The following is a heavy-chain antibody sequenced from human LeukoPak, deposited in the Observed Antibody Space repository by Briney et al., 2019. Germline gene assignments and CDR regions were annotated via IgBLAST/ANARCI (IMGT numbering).Heavy chain of an antibody. CDR1: GFIFGSYE. Sequence: SGGPLRLSCATSGFIFGSYEMNWVRQVPGKGLEWVSYISSSGSFIYYADSVKGRFTISRDNANNSLYLQMNSLRAEDTAIYYCARAVAGSVVNYWGQGALVTVSS. CDR3: ARAVAGSVVNY. CDR2: ISSSGSFI. D-gene: IGHD6-19*01. V-gene: IGHV3-48*03. J-gene: IGHJ4*02.